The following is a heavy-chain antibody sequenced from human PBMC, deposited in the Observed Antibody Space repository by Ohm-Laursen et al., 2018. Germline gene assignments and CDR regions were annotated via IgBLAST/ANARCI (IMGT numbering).Heavy chain of an antibody. D-gene: IGHD5-18*01. CDR1: GGSISSYY. Sequence: GTLSFTCSVSGGSISSYYWSWIRPPTGKGLEWIVRIYTSGSTIYNPSLKSRVTMSVDTSKNQFSLKMSSVTAADTAVYYCARDDSYGFFDYWGQGTLVTVSS. CDR3: ARDDSYGFFDY. J-gene: IGHJ4*02. CDR2: IYTSGST. V-gene: IGHV4-4*07.